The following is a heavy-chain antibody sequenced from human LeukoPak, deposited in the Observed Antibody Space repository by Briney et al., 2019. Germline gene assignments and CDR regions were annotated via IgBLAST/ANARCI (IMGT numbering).Heavy chain of an antibody. CDR3: ARGIYYSGSYPEDAFDI. J-gene: IGHJ3*02. Sequence: ASVKVSCKASGYTFTSYYMHWVRQAPGQGLEWMGIINPSGGSTSYAQKFQGRVTMTRYMSTSTVYMELSSLRSEDTAVYYCARGIYYSGSYPEDAFDIWGQGTMVTVSS. CDR2: INPSGGST. V-gene: IGHV1-46*01. D-gene: IGHD1-26*01. CDR1: GYTFTSYY.